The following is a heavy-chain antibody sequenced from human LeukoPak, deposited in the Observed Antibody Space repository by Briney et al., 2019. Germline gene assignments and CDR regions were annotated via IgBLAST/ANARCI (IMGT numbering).Heavy chain of an antibody. CDR2: ISYDGSNK. J-gene: IGHJ3*02. D-gene: IGHD2-15*01. Sequence: AGGSLRLSCAASGFTFSSSWMTWVRQAPGKGLEWVAVISYDGSNKYYADSVKGRFTISRDNSKNTLYLQMNSLRAEDTAVYYCAKDRAADIWGQGTMVTVSS. V-gene: IGHV3-30*18. CDR3: AKDRAADI. CDR1: GFTFSSSW.